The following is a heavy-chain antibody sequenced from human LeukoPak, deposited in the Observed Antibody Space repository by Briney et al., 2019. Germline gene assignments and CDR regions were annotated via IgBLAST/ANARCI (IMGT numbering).Heavy chain of an antibody. J-gene: IGHJ4*02. CDR3: ARDLGGTTCY. CDR2: ISSSSSYI. Sequence: PGGSLRLSCAASGVTFSSYSMNWVRQAPGKGLEWVSSISSSSSYIYYADSVKGRFTISRDNAKNSLYLQMNSLRAEDTAVYYCARDLGGTTCYWGRGTLVTVSS. CDR1: GVTFSSYS. V-gene: IGHV3-21*01. D-gene: IGHD1-1*01.